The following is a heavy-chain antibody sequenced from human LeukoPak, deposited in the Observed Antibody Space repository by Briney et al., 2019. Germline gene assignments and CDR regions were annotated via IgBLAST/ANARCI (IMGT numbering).Heavy chain of an antibody. Sequence: GGSLRLSCAASGFTFSSYGMHWVRQAPGKGLEWVAVIWYDGSNKYYADSVKGRFTISRDNAKNSLYLQMNSLRAEDTAVYYCAVYCSGGSCYVPWGQGTLVTVSS. CDR1: GFTFSSYG. J-gene: IGHJ5*02. CDR2: IWYDGSNK. D-gene: IGHD2-15*01. V-gene: IGHV3-33*03. CDR3: AVYCSGGSCYVP.